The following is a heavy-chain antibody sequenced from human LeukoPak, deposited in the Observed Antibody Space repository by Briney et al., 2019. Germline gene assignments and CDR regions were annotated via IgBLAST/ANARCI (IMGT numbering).Heavy chain of an antibody. CDR2: ISGSGGST. V-gene: IGHV3-23*01. CDR1: GFTFSSYA. D-gene: IGHD3-3*01. Sequence: GGSLRLSCAASGFTFSSYAMSWVRQAPGKGLEWVSAISGSGGSTYYADSVKGRFTISRDNSKSTLYLQMNSLRAEDTAVYYCAKATIFGVVIRSIGAFDIWGQGTMVTVSS. CDR3: AKATIFGVVIRSIGAFDI. J-gene: IGHJ3*02.